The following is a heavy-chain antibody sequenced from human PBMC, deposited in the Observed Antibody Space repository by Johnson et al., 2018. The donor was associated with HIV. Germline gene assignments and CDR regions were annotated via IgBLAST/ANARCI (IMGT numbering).Heavy chain of an antibody. CDR1: GFTFSSYA. CDR3: ARAVTPFGDWEAFDI. D-gene: IGHD3-10*01. J-gene: IGHJ3*02. V-gene: IGHV3-30-3*01. Sequence: QVQLVESGGGVVQPGRSLRLSCAASGFTFSSYAMHWVRQAPGKGLEWVAVISYDGGTKYYADSVKGRFTISRDNSKNTLYLQMNSLRAEDTAVYYCARAVTPFGDWEAFDIWGQGTMVTVSS. CDR2: ISYDGGTK.